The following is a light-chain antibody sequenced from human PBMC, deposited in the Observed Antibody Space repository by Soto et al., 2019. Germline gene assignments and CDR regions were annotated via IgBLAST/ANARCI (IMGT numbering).Light chain of an antibody. CDR1: QSVSSY. J-gene: IGKJ5*01. CDR2: DAS. V-gene: IGKV3-11*01. Sequence: EIVLTQSPATLSLSPGERATLSCRASQSVSSYLAWYQQKPGQAPRLLIYDASGRATGIPARFSGSGSGTDFTLTITTLEPEDFAVYYCQQRSNWRSTFGQGTRLEIK. CDR3: QQRSNWRST.